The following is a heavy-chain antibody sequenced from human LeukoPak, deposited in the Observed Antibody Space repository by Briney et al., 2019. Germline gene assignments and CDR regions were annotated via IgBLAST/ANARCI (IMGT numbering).Heavy chain of an antibody. D-gene: IGHD2-2*01. CDR1: GYTFTSYG. V-gene: IGHV1-18*01. Sequence: GASVKVSCKASGYTFTSYGISWVRQAPGQGLEWMGWISAYNGNTNYAQKLQGRVTMTTDTSTSTAYMELRSLRSDDTAVYYCARDGSQSCSSTSRCRHFDYWGQGTLVTVSS. CDR2: ISAYNGNT. J-gene: IGHJ4*02. CDR3: ARDGSQSCSSTSRCRHFDY.